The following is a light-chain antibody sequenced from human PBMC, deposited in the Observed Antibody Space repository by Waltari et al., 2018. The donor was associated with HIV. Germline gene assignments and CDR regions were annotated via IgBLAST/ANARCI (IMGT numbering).Light chain of an antibody. J-gene: IGLJ2*01. V-gene: IGLV2-23*02. Sequence: QSALTQPASVSGSPGQSITISCTGTSSDVGAYNLVTWYQQLPGKAPKLMILEVTKRSSGVSDRFSGSRSGNTASLTISGLQAEDEGDYYCCSYTGGGVVFGGGTKLTVL. CDR2: EVT. CDR3: CSYTGGGVV. CDR1: SSDVGAYNL.